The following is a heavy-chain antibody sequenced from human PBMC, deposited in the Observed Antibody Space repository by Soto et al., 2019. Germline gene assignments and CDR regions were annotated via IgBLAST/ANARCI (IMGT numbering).Heavy chain of an antibody. V-gene: IGHV3-15*01. CDR3: TTDSGPLFVGTPFDY. D-gene: IGHD3-10*01. Sequence: GGSLRLSCAASGFTFSNAWMSWVRQAPGKGLEWVGRIKSKTDGGTTDYAAPVKGRFTISRDDSKNTLYLQMNSLKTEDTAVYYCTTDSGPLFVGTPFDYWGQGTLVTVSS. J-gene: IGHJ4*02. CDR1: GFTFSNAW. CDR2: IKSKTDGGTT.